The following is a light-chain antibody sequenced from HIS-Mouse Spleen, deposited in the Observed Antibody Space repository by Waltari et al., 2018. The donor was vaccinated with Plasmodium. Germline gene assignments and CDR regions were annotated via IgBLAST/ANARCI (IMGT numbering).Light chain of an antibody. CDR2: DVS. J-gene: IGLJ1*01. CDR1: SSDVGGYNH. CDR3: CSYAGRYTYV. V-gene: IGLV2-11*01. Sequence: QSALTQPRSVSGSPGQPVTLSCTGTSSDVGGYNHVPWYQQHPGKAPKLMSYDVSKRPSGVPDRFSGSKAGNTASLTISGLQAEDEADYYCCSYAGRYTYVFGTGTKVTVL.